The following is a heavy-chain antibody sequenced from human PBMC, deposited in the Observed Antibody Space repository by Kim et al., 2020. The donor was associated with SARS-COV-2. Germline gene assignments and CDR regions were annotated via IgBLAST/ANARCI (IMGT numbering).Heavy chain of an antibody. D-gene: IGHD6-13*01. CDR2: IYYSGST. V-gene: IGHV4-59*01. CDR1: GGSISSYY. CDR3: ARATTGYSSSWYGYNWFDP. Sequence: SETLSLTCTVSGGSISSYYWSWIRQPPGKGLEWIGYIYYSGSTNYNPSLKSRVTISVDTSKNHFSLKLSSVTAADTAVYYCARATTGYSSSWYGYNWFDPWGQGTLVTVSS. J-gene: IGHJ5*02.